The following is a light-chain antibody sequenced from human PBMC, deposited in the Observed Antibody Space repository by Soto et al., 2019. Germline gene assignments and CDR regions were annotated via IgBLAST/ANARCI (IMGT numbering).Light chain of an antibody. CDR1: QSVSSNY. CDR2: AAS. J-gene: IGKJ3*01. V-gene: IGKV3-20*01. CDR3: QKYGSAFT. Sequence: EIVLTQSPGTLSLSPGERATLSCRASQSVSSNYLAWYQHKPGQGPRLLIYAASSRATGIPDRFSGSGSGTDFTLTISRLEPEDFALYYCQKYGSAFTFGPGTKVYI.